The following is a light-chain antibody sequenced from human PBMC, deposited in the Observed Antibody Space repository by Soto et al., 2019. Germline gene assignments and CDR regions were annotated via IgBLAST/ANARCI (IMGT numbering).Light chain of an antibody. J-gene: IGKJ5*01. Sequence: ELVLTQSPGTLSLSPGERATLSCRASQSVSSSYLAWYQQKPGQAPRILIYGASSRATGIPDRFSGSGSGTDFTLTISRLEPEDFAVYYCQQYGSSFTFGQGTRLEIK. CDR1: QSVSSSY. V-gene: IGKV3-20*01. CDR3: QQYGSSFT. CDR2: GAS.